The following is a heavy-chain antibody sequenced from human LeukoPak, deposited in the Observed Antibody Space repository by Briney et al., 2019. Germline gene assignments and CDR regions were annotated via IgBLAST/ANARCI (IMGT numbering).Heavy chain of an antibody. CDR1: GFTFSSYA. D-gene: IGHD3-22*01. J-gene: IGHJ4*02. CDR3: AKDLEIGRYYYDSSGYSNDY. Sequence: PEGSLRLSCAASGFTFSSYAMSWVRQAPGKGLEWVSAISGSGGSTYYADSVKGRFTISRDNSKNTLYLQMNSLRAEDTAVYYCAKDLEIGRYYYDSSGYSNDYWGQGTLVTVSS. V-gene: IGHV3-23*01. CDR2: ISGSGGST.